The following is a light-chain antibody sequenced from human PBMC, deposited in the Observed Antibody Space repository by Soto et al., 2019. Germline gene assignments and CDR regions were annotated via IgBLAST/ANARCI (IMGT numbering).Light chain of an antibody. CDR2: DAS. V-gene: IGKV3-11*01. J-gene: IGKJ4*01. CDR1: QSVSSY. CDR3: QQRSNWPLT. Sequence: EIVLTQSPATLSLSPGERATLSCRASQSVSSYLAWYQQKPGQAPRLLIYDASSRATGIPARFSGSGSGTDFNLTISSLEPEDVAVYYCQQRSNWPLTFGGGTKVEIK.